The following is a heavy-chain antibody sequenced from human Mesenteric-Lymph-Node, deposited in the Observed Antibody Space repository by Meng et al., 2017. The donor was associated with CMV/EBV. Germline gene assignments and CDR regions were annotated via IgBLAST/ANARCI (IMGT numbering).Heavy chain of an antibody. V-gene: IGHV4-31*03. J-gene: IGHJ4*02. CDR2: IYYSGST. CDR3: ARVAIAARLFDY. Sequence: SETLSLTCTVSGGSISSGGYYWSWIRQHPGKGLEWIGYIYYSGSTYYNPSLKSRVTISVDTSKNQFSLKLSSVTAADTAVYYCARVAIAARLFDYWGQGTLVTVSS. CDR1: GGSISSGGYY. D-gene: IGHD6-6*01.